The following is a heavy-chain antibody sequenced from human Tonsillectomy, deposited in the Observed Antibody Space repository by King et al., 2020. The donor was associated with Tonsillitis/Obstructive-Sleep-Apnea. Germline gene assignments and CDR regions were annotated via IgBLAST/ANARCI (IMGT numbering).Heavy chain of an antibody. J-gene: IGHJ4*02. D-gene: IGHD6-6*01. CDR1: GFTFSSYG. CDR2: ISYDGSNK. CDR3: AKEYSSSFNNFAY. Sequence: VQLVESGGGVVQPGRSLRLSCAASGFTFSSYGMHWVRQAPGKGLEWVAVISYDGSNKYYADSVKGRFTISRDNSKNTLYLQMNSLRAEDTAVYYCAKEYSSSFNNFAYWGQGTLVTVSS. V-gene: IGHV3-30*18.